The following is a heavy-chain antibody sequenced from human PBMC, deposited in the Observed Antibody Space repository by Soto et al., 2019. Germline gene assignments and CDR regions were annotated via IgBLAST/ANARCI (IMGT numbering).Heavy chain of an antibody. CDR3: ARYCSGGSCYLDP. Sequence: ADPLSPTFNPSGSPISTYCWSWFRQPPGKGLEWIGYMYYSGSTNYNPSLKSRVTISVDTSKNQFSLKLSSVTAADTAVYYCARYCSGGSCYLDPWGQGTLVTVS. D-gene: IGHD2-15*01. V-gene: IGHV4-59*01. J-gene: IGHJ5*02. CDR2: MYYSGST. CDR1: GSPISTYC.